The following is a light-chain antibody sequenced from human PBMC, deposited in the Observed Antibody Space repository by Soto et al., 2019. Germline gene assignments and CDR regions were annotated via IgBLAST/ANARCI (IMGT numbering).Light chain of an antibody. Sequence: SALTQPPSASGTPGQRVSISCSGSSSNIKFNPVKWYQQLPGTAPKLLIYSTNQRPSGVPDRFSGSRSGTSASLAISGLQSDDEEDYFCAAWDDSLGSVLFGGGTK. CDR3: AAWDDSLGSVL. J-gene: IGLJ2*01. CDR2: STN. V-gene: IGLV1-44*01. CDR1: SSNIKFNP.